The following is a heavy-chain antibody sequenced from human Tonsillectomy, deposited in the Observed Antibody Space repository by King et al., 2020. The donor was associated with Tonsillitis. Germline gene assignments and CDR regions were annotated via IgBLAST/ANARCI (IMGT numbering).Heavy chain of an antibody. CDR1: RYSFSRNW. D-gene: IGHD6-19*01. Sequence: QLVQSGAEVKKPGESLKISCKGSRYSFSRNWIGWVRQMPGKGLEWMGIIYPGDSETRYNPSFQGQVTFSADKSINTAYLQWSSLKASDTAMYYCARPRIAVAGPYYFDYWGQGTLVTVSS. V-gene: IGHV5-51*01. CDR3: ARPRIAVAGPYYFDY. CDR2: IYPGDSET. J-gene: IGHJ4*02.